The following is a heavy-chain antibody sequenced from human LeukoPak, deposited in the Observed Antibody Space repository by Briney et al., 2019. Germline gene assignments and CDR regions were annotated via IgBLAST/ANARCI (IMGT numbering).Heavy chain of an antibody. Sequence: GASVKVSCKSSGYAFTGYHMHWVRQAPGQGLQWMGWINSDSGGTTFAQEFQGRVTMTRDTSISTAYMELSSLRSDDTAVYFCARDLEGLGRYFDYWGQGTLVTVSS. CDR1: GYAFTGYH. D-gene: IGHD7-27*01. CDR2: INSDSGGT. CDR3: ARDLEGLGRYFDY. V-gene: IGHV1-2*02. J-gene: IGHJ4*02.